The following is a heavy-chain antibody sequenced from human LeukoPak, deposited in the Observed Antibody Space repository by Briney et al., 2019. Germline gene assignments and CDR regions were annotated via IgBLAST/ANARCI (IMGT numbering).Heavy chain of an antibody. D-gene: IGHD5-12*01. J-gene: IGHJ4*02. Sequence: ASVTVSCKASGFTYNNSYLYWLRQDPGQGREGIGLIRLRDGGPIYAQRFQDRFIMTTDPSTNTPSMELRSLTSDDTAVYFCARADWVGSGHAGFYSDYWGQGTLVTVSS. CDR1: GFTYNNSY. CDR3: ARADWVGSGHAGFYSDY. V-gene: IGHV1-2*02. CDR2: IRLRDGGP.